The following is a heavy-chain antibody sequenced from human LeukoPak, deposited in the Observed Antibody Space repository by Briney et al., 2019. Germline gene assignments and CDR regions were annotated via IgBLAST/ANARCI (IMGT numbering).Heavy chain of an antibody. CDR2: INHSGST. CDR3: ARGLPGKILPH. Sequence: PSETLSLTCAIHGGSFSGYYWSWIRQPPGKGLEWIGEINHSGSTNYNPSLKSRVTISVDTSKNQFSLKLSSVTAADTAVYYCARGLPGKILPHWGQGTLVTVSS. J-gene: IGHJ4*02. V-gene: IGHV4-34*01. D-gene: IGHD1-14*01. CDR1: GGSFSGYY.